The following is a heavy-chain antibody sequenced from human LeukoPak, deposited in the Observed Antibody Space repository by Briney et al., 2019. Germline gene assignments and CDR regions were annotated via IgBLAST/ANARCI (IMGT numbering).Heavy chain of an antibody. Sequence: GGSLRLSCAASGFTFSSYWMNWVRQAPGKGLEWVSYISSSGSTIYYADSVKGRFTISRDNAKNSLYLQMNSLRAEDTAVYYCARDVATNNYWGQGTLVTVSS. CDR2: ISSSGSTI. CDR1: GFTFSSYW. CDR3: ARDVATNNY. D-gene: IGHD5-12*01. V-gene: IGHV3-48*04. J-gene: IGHJ4*02.